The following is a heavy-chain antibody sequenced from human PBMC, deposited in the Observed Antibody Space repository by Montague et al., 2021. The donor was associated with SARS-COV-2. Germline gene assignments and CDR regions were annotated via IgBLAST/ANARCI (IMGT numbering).Heavy chain of an antibody. CDR2: IYYRGST. Sequence: SETLSLTCTVSGGSISSSSYYWAWTRQPPGKGPEWIGSIYYRGSTYYNPSLKSRVFISVDTSKNHLSLTLTSVTAADTAVYYCATQEDPSGWIPGPFDFWGQGTLLSVSS. CDR3: ATQEDPSGWIPGPFDF. D-gene: IGHD6-19*01. V-gene: IGHV4-39*01. J-gene: IGHJ4*02. CDR1: GGSISSSSYY.